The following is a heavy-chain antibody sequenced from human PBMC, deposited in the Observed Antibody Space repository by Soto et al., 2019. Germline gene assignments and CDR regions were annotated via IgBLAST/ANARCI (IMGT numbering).Heavy chain of an antibody. CDR2: IYYSGST. J-gene: IGHJ6*03. Sequence: SETLSLTCTVSGGSISSYYWSWIRQPPGKGLEWIGYIYYSGSTNYNPSLKSRVTISVDTSKNQFSLKLCSVTAADTAVYYCVRVGDYDFWSGPAPFYYYYMDVWGKGTTVTVSS. CDR1: GGSISSYY. D-gene: IGHD3-3*01. V-gene: IGHV4-59*01. CDR3: VRVGDYDFWSGPAPFYYYYMDV.